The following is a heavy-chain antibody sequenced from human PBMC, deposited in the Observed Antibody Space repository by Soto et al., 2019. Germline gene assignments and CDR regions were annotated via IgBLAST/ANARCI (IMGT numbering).Heavy chain of an antibody. J-gene: IGHJ5*02. CDR3: ARATVRDSSTATCFNRHNWLDP. D-gene: IGHD4-17*01. CDR2: INPSNGGA. CDR1: GYSFSGHF. V-gene: IGHV1-2*02. Sequence: ASVKVSCKASGYSFSGHFIHWVRQVPGQGLEWAGWINPSNGGANYARKFQGRITMTGDASVSTAYMELARLRSDDTAVYYCARATVRDSSTATCFNRHNWLDPWGQGTLVTVSS.